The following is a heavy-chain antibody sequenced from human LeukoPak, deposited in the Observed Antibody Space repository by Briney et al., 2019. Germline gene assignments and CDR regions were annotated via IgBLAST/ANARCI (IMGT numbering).Heavy chain of an antibody. CDR2: INHSGST. CDR1: GGPFSGYY. V-gene: IGHV4-34*01. Sequence: SETLSLTCAVCGGPFSGYYWSWIRQPPGKGLEWIGDINHSGSTNYYTSLKRRVTISVDTSKNQFSLKLSSVTAADTSVYYCARRLPYGGNSGEWFDYWGQGTLVTVSS. D-gene: IGHD4-23*01. CDR3: ARRLPYGGNSGEWFDY. J-gene: IGHJ4*02.